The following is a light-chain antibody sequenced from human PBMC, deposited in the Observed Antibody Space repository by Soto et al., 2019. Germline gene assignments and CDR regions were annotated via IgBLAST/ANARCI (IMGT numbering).Light chain of an antibody. CDR1: QSVSSSY. CDR2: GAS. CDR3: QQYGSSHHT. V-gene: IGKV3-20*01. Sequence: EIVLTQSPGTLSLSPGERATLSCRASQSVSSSYLAWYQHKPGQAPRLLIYGASSRATGIPDRFSGSGSGTDFTISISRLEPEDFAVYYCQQYGSSHHTFGQGTKLEIK. J-gene: IGKJ2*01.